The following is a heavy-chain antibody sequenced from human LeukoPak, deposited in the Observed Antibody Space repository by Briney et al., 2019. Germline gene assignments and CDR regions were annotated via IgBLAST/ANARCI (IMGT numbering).Heavy chain of an antibody. Sequence: GGALRISCAASGFTFSSYAMSWVRQALGKGREWVSAISGSGGSTYYADSVTGRFTISRDNSKNTLYLQMNSLRAEDTAVYYCAKERYSYGYWRYFDYWGQGTLVTVSS. D-gene: IGHD5-18*01. CDR3: AKERYSYGYWRYFDY. J-gene: IGHJ4*02. CDR2: ISGSGGST. V-gene: IGHV3-23*01. CDR1: GFTFSSYA.